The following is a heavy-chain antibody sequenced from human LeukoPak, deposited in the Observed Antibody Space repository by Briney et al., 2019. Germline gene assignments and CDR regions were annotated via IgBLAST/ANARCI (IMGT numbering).Heavy chain of an antibody. CDR3: AKDKGVRYFDY. Sequence: GGSLRLPCAASGFTFSSYSMNWVRQAPGKGLEWVSSISSSSSYIYYADSVKGRFTISRDNSKNTVYLQMNSLRAEDTAVYYCAKDKGVRYFDYWGQGTLVTVSS. D-gene: IGHD3-10*01. J-gene: IGHJ4*02. CDR1: GFTFSSYS. V-gene: IGHV3-21*01. CDR2: ISSSSSYI.